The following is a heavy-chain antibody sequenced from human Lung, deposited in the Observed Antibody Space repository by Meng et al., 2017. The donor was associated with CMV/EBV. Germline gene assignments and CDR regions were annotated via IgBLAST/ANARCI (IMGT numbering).Heavy chain of an antibody. J-gene: IGHJ6*02. D-gene: IGHD2-21*01. CDR2: IKQDGSEK. Sequence: ESLKISXAATGFTFSSYWMNWVRQAPGKGLEWVANIKQDGSEKYYVDSVKGRFTISRDNAKNSLYLQMNSLRAEDTAVYYCARDNSIIADYGMDVWGQGTTVTVSS. CDR1: GFTFSSYW. V-gene: IGHV3-7*01. CDR3: ARDNSIIADYGMDV.